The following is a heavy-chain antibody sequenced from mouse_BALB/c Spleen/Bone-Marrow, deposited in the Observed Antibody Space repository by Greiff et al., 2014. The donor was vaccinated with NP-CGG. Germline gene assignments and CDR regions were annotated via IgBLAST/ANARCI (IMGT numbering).Heavy chain of an antibody. Sequence: EVKLVESGGGLVEPGGSLKLSCAASGFTFSSYAMSWVRQSPEKRLEWVAEISSGGSYTYYPDTVTGRFTISRDNAKNTLYLEMSSLRSEDTATYYCARSPQRDYAMDYWGQGTSVTVSS. CDR1: GFTFSSYA. D-gene: IGHD3-2*02. CDR2: ISSGGSYT. J-gene: IGHJ4*01. CDR3: ARSPQRDYAMDY. V-gene: IGHV5-9-4*01.